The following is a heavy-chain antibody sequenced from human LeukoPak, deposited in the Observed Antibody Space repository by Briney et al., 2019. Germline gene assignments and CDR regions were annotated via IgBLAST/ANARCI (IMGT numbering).Heavy chain of an antibody. CDR2: IYYSGST. D-gene: IGHD3-16*01. CDR3: ARSDRSHFGDDAFDI. CDR1: GGSISSSSYY. V-gene: IGHV4-39*07. Sequence: SETLSLTCTVSGGSISSSSYYWGWIRQPPGKGLEWIGSIYYSGSTYYNPSLKSRVTISVDTSKNQFSLKLSSVTAADTAVYYCARSDRSHFGDDAFDIWGQGTMVTVSS. J-gene: IGHJ3*02.